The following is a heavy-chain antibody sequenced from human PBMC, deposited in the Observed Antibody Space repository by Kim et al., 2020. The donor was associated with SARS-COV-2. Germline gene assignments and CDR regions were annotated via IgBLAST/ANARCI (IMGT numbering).Heavy chain of an antibody. J-gene: IGHJ6*02. V-gene: IGHV3-13*01. D-gene: IGHD6-13*01. Sequence: TYYPGSVKGRFTISRENAKNSLYLQMNSLRAGDTAVYYCARRIAGGGMDVWGQGTTVTVSS. CDR2: T. CDR3: ARRIAGGGMDV.